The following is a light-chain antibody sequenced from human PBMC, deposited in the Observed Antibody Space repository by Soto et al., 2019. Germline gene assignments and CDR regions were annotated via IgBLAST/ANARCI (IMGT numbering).Light chain of an antibody. J-gene: IGLJ2*01. CDR1: SSDVGGYNY. CDR2: DVS. V-gene: IGLV2-14*01. CDR3: SSYTSSSTVV. Sequence: QSVLTQPASVSGSPGQSITISCPGTSSDVGGYNYVSWYQQHPGKAPKLMIYDVSNRPSGVSNRFSGSKSGNTASLPISGLQAEDEGDYYCSSYTSSSTVVFGGGTKLTVL.